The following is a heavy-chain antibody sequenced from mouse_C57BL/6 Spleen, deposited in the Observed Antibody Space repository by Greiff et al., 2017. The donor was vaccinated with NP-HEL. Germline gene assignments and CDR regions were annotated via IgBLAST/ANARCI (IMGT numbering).Heavy chain of an antibody. CDR1: GYTFTDYY. Sequence: EVQLQQSGPELVKPGASVKISCKASGYTFTDYYMNWVKQSHGKSLEWIGDINPNNGGTSYNQKFKGKATLTVDKSSSTAYMELRSLTSEDSAVYYCARGIYYGNYGKGYFDYWGQGTTLTVSS. V-gene: IGHV1-26*01. D-gene: IGHD2-1*01. CDR3: ARGIYYGNYGKGYFDY. J-gene: IGHJ2*01. CDR2: INPNNGGT.